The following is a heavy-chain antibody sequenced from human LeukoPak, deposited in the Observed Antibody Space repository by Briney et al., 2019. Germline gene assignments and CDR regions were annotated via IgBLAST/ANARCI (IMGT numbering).Heavy chain of an antibody. D-gene: IGHD3-22*01. CDR2: IKSKRGGGKT. CDR1: GLTFSDAW. V-gene: IGHV3-15*01. Sequence: GGSLTLSRAVSGLTFSDAWMIWVRQAPGKGLEWVGHIKSKRGGGKTDYAAPVKGRFTISRDDSKNTLYLQMNSLKTEDTAVYYCTHSLTYYYDIDYWGQGTLVTVSS. CDR3: THSLTYYYDIDY. J-gene: IGHJ4*02.